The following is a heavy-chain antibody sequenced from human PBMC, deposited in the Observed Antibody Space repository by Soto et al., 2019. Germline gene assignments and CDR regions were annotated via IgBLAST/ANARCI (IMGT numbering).Heavy chain of an antibody. Sequence: SETLSLTCTVSGGSISSYYWSWIRQPPGKGLEWIGYIYYSGSTNYNPSLKSRVTISVDTSKNQFSLKLSSVTAADTAVYYCARRESFFLWFGGSIGPGWFDPWGQGTLVTVSS. CDR1: GGSISSYY. CDR2: IYYSGST. V-gene: IGHV4-59*08. J-gene: IGHJ5*02. CDR3: ARRESFFLWFGGSIGPGWFDP. D-gene: IGHD3-10*01.